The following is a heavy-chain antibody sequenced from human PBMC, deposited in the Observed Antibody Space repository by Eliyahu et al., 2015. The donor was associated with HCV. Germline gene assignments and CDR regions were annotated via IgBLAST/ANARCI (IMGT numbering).Heavy chain of an antibody. V-gene: IGHV3-33*01. CDR3: ARDSRLTGTTMDY. CDR2: IWYDGSNX. J-gene: IGHJ4*02. D-gene: IGHD1-20*01. CDR1: XFTXSSYG. Sequence: QVQLVESGGGVVQPGRSLRLSCAASXFTXSSYGMHXVRXAPGKVLEWVAVIWYDGSNXYYADSVKGRFTISRDNSKNTLYLQMNSLRAEDTAVYYCARDSRLTGTTMDYWGQGTLVTVSS.